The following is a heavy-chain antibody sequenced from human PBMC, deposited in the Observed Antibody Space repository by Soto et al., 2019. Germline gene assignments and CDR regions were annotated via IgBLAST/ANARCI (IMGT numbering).Heavy chain of an antibody. CDR2: ISGSGDNT. J-gene: IGHJ4*02. CDR3: AKAPRGQVWLIEY. D-gene: IGHD5-18*01. V-gene: IGHV3-23*01. CDR1: GFTFTSYV. Sequence: EVQLLESGGGLVQPGGSLRLSCTASGFTFTSYVMSWVRRAPGKGLEWVSSISGSGDNTYYADSVKGRCAISRDNSKSTLFLQMTSLGVDDTAVYYCAKAPRGQVWLIEYWGQGTQVTVSS.